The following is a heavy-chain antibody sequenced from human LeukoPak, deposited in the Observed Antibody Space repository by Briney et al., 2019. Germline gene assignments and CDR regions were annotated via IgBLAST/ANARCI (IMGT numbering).Heavy chain of an antibody. CDR1: GGTFSSYA. D-gene: IGHD4-11*01. V-gene: IGHV1-69*13. Sequence: SVTVSCKASGGTFSSYAISWVRQAPGQGLEWMGGIIPIFGTANYAQKFQGRVTITADESTSTAYMELSSLRSEDTAVYYCATSLGPYSNTKLYYYYGMDVWGQGTLVTVSS. CDR3: ATSLGPYSNTKLYYYYGMDV. J-gene: IGHJ6*02. CDR2: IIPIFGTA.